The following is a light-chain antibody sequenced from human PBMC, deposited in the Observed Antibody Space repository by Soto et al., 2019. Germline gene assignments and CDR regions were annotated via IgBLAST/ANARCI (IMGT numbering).Light chain of an antibody. Sequence: QSALTQPASMSGSLGQSITISCTGTNSDVGTYDYVSWYQQHPGKAPKFIIYDVSYRPSGVSSRFSGSKSGNTASLTISGFQAEDEADYYCSSYSNTNTLVVFGGGTKLTVL. CDR2: DVS. CDR1: NSDVGTYDY. CDR3: SSYSNTNTLVV. J-gene: IGLJ2*01. V-gene: IGLV2-14*03.